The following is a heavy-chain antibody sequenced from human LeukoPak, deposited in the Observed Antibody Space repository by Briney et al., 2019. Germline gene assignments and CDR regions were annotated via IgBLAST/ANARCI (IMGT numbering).Heavy chain of an antibody. CDR3: AKDPGYYGSGSYYSADY. V-gene: IGHV3-23*01. J-gene: IGHJ4*02. D-gene: IGHD3-10*01. Sequence: GGSLRLSCAASGFTFSGYAMSWVRQAPGKGLEWVSAISGSGGSTYYADSVKGRFTISRDNSKNTLYLQMNSLRAEDTAVYYCAKDPGYYGSGSYYSADYWGQGTLLTVPS. CDR1: GFTFSGYA. CDR2: ISGSGGST.